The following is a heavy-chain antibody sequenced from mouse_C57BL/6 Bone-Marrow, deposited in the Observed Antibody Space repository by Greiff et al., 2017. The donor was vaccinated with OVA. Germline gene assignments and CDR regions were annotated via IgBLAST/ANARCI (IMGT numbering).Heavy chain of an antibody. CDR2: IYPGDGDT. J-gene: IGHJ2*01. Sequence: QVQLKESGAELVKPGASVKISCKASGYAFSSYWMNWVKQRPGKGLEWIGQIYPGDGDTNYNGKFKGKATLTADKSSSTAYMQLSSLTSEDSAVYFCARGMVTTTGYFDYWGKGTTLTVSS. D-gene: IGHD2-2*01. V-gene: IGHV1-80*01. CDR1: GYAFSSYW. CDR3: ARGMVTTTGYFDY.